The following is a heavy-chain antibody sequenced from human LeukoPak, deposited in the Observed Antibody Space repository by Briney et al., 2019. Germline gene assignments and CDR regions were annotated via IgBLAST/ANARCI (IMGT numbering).Heavy chain of an antibody. J-gene: IGHJ6*03. Sequence: GGSLRLSRAASVFTLRSYAMHWVRQAPGKGLEWVAVISYYGSNNCDADSVKGRFTISRDNYKNTLYLQKNRLRADDTAVYYCARDGNTDSSSWHNYYYYYYMDVWGKGTTVTVPS. D-gene: IGHD6-13*01. CDR2: ISYYGSNN. CDR3: ARDGNTDSSSWHNYYYYYYMDV. CDR1: VFTLRSYA. V-gene: IGHV3-30*01.